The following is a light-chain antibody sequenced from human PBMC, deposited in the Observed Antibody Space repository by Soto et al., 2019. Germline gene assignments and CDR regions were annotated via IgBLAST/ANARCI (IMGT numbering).Light chain of an antibody. J-gene: IGLJ1*01. Sequence: QSALTQPASVSGSHGQSITISCTGTNSDVGSSNSVSWYQHHPGKAPKLIIYDVNSRPSGVSNRFSGSKSGNTASLTLSGLQVEDEADYYCSSYTNNSPNCVFGTGTKVTVL. CDR2: DVN. CDR1: NSDVGSSNS. V-gene: IGLV2-14*03. CDR3: SSYTNNSPNCV.